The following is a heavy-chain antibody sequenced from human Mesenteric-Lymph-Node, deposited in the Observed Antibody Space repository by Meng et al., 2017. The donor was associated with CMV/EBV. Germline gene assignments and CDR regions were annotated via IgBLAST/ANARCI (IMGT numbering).Heavy chain of an antibody. D-gene: IGHD1-1*01. J-gene: IGHJ4*02. V-gene: IGHV4-39*07. CDR1: GGSISSSSYY. CDR3: ARVGTRQSSDY. Sequence: SETLSLTCTVSGGSISSSSYYWGWIRQPPGRGLEWIGSIYYSGNTYYNPSLKSRVIISVDTSKNQFSLKLSSVTATDTAVYYCARVGTRQSSDYWGQGTLVTVSS. CDR2: IYYSGNT.